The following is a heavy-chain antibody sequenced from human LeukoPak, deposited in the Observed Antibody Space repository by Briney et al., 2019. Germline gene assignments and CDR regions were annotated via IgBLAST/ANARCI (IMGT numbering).Heavy chain of an antibody. CDR3: ARDDTHYGSSGSFYDAFDI. V-gene: IGHV3-48*03. CDR1: GFSFNNYE. D-gene: IGHD3-22*01. Sequence: GGSLRLSCAASGFSFNNYEMTWVRQAPGKGLEWLSYISGSGFTIYYADSARGRFHISRENAKNTLYLQMYSLRAEDTAVYYCARDDTHYGSSGSFYDAFDIWGQGTMVTVSS. J-gene: IGHJ3*02. CDR2: ISGSGFTI.